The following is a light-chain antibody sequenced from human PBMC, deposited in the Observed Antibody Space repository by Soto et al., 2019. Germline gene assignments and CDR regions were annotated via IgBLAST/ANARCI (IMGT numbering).Light chain of an antibody. Sequence: EIVMTQSPAPLSVSPGERATLSCRASQSVSTNLAWYQQKPGQSPRLLIYGTSTRTTGVPARFSGGGSGTEFTLTINSLQSEDFAVYFCHQYNFWPTFGQGTKVDIK. V-gene: IGKV3-15*01. J-gene: IGKJ1*01. CDR1: QSVSTN. CDR3: HQYNFWPT. CDR2: GTS.